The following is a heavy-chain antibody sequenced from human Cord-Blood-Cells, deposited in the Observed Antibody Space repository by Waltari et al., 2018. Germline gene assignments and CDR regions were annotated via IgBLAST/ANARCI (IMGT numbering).Heavy chain of an antibody. Sequence: QLQLQESGPGLVKPSETLSLTCTVSGGYISSSSYYWGWIRQPPGQGLEWSGSIYYSGRTYYNPSLKSRVTISVDTSKNQFSLKLSSVTAADTAVYYCARLGFGYCSGGSCYYFDYWGQGTLVTVSS. CDR1: GGYISSSSYY. D-gene: IGHD2-15*01. J-gene: IGHJ4*02. CDR3: ARLGFGYCSGGSCYYFDY. CDR2: IYYSGRT. V-gene: IGHV4-39*01.